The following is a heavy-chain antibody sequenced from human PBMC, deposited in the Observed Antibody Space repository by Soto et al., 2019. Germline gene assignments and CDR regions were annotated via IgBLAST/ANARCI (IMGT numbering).Heavy chain of an antibody. CDR1: GGTFSSYA. D-gene: IGHD2-2*01. V-gene: IGHV1-69*01. J-gene: IGHJ6*02. CDR2: IIPISGTA. CDR3: SRSQGSSTSLEIYYYYYYGMDV. Sequence: QVQLVQSGAEVKKPGSSVKVSCKASGGTFSSYAISWVRQAPGQGLEWMGGIIPISGTANYAQKFQGRVTITADESTSTAYMELSSLRSEDTAVYYFSRSQGSSTSLEIYYYYYYGMDVWGQGTTVTFSS.